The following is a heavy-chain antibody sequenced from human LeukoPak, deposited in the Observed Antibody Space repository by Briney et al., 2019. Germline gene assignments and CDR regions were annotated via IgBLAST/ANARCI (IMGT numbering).Heavy chain of an antibody. Sequence: SETLSLTCAVYGGSFSGYYWSWIRQPPGKGLEWIGEINHSGSTNYNPSLKSRVTISVDTSKNQFSLKLSSVTAADTAVYYCARVPYSSGWYLRVSYFDYWGRGTLVTVSS. CDR3: ARVPYSSGWYLRVSYFDY. CDR2: INHSGST. J-gene: IGHJ4*02. CDR1: GGSFSGYY. D-gene: IGHD6-19*01. V-gene: IGHV4-34*01.